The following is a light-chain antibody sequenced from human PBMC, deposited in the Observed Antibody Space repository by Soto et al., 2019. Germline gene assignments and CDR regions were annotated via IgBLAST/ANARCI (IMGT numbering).Light chain of an antibody. V-gene: IGKV4-1*01. J-gene: IGKJ3*01. CDR1: QSVLYWSNNKNY. CDR3: QQYYTTPIT. Sequence: DIVMTQSPDSLAVSLGERATFNCKSSQSVLYWSNNKNYLAWYQQKPGQPPKLLIYWASTRESGVPARFSGSGSGTDFTLDINSLQAEDVAVYYCQQYYTTPITFGPGTRVDIK. CDR2: WAS.